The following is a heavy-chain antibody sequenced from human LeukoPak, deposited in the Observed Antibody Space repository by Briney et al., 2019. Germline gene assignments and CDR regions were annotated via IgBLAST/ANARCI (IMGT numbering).Heavy chain of an antibody. J-gene: IGHJ5*02. CDR2: INSDGSST. CDR3: ARGARVVPWSWFDP. CDR1: GFTFSSYW. Sequence: GGSLRLSCAASGFTFSSYWMHWVRQAPGKGLVWVSRINSDGSSTSYADSVKGRFTISRDNAMNTLCLQMNSLRAEDTAVYYCARGARVVPWSWFDPWGQGTLVTVSS. D-gene: IGHD3-3*01. V-gene: IGHV3-74*01.